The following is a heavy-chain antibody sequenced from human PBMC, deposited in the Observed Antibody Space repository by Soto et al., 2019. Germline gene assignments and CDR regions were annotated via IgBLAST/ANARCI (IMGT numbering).Heavy chain of an antibody. Sequence: QVGLLQSGSEVKEPGSSVRVSCQVSGSTFNNFAFSWVRQAPGHGPEWMGGIVVIYKTADYSQRFRDRVTITADTSTNTLYMELGSLTFVYTAVYYCSRAIKRWEVHYYFDYWGQGTLVTVSS. J-gene: IGHJ4*02. D-gene: IGHD1-26*01. CDR2: IVVIYKTA. CDR3: SRAIKRWEVHYYFDY. V-gene: IGHV1-69*06. CDR1: GSTFNNFA.